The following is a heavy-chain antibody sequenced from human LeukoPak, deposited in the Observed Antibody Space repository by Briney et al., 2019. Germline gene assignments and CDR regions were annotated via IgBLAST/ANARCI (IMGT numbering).Heavy chain of an antibody. V-gene: IGHV3-7*03. Sequence: GGSLRLSCAASGFTFSCYWMSWVRQAPGKGLEWVANIKQDGSEKYYVDSVKGRFTISRDNAKNSLYLQMNSLRAEDTALYYCAKKVVVGATSPYSDFQDWGQGTLVTVSS. D-gene: IGHD1-26*01. CDR1: GFTFSCYW. J-gene: IGHJ1*01. CDR3: AKKVVVGATSPYSDFQD. CDR2: IKQDGSEK.